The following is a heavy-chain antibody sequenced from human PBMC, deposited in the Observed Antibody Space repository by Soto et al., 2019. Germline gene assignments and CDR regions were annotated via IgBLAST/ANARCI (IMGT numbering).Heavy chain of an antibody. V-gene: IGHV3-74*01. CDR1: GFTFSSYW. CDR3: ARGIRNYYGVDV. J-gene: IGHJ6*02. CDR2: INSDWSST. Sequence: PGGSLRLSCAASGFTFSSYWMHWVRRAPGKGLVWVSRINSDWSSTSYADSVKGRFTISRDNAKNTLYLQMSSLRAEDTAVYYCARGIRNYYGVDVWGQGTTVTVSS. D-gene: IGHD5-18*01.